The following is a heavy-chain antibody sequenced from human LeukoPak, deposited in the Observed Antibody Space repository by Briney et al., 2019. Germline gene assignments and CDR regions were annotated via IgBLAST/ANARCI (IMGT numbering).Heavy chain of an antibody. Sequence: SETLSLTCTVSGGSISSGDYYWSWIRQPPGRGLEWIGYIYYSGSTYYNLSLKSRVTISVDTSKNQLSLKLSSVTAADTAVYYCARGRGGGYDSSGYYYVAAFDIWGQGTMVTVSS. CDR2: IYYSGST. J-gene: IGHJ3*02. CDR3: ARGRGGGYDSSGYYYVAAFDI. V-gene: IGHV4-30-4*01. D-gene: IGHD3-22*01. CDR1: GGSISSGDYY.